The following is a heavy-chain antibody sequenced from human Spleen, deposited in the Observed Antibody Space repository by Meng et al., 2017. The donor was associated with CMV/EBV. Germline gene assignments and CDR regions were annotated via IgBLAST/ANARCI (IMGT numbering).Heavy chain of an antibody. CDR3: ARDLTGDYCSGGSCYPFRAFDI. CDR1: GGSFSGYY. Sequence: SETLSLTCAVYGGSFSGYYWSWIRQPPGKGLEWIGEINHSGSTYYNPSLKSRVTRSVDTSKNQFSLKLSSVTAADTAVYYCARDLTGDYCSGGSCYPFRAFDIWGQGTMVTVSS. D-gene: IGHD2-15*01. V-gene: IGHV4-34*01. CDR2: INHSGST. J-gene: IGHJ3*02.